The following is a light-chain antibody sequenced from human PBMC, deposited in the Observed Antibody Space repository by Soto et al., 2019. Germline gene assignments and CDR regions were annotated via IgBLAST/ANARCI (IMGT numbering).Light chain of an antibody. Sequence: DIQMTQSPSTLSASVGDRVTITCRASQSITGWLAWFQQKPGKAPKLLISKASNLESGVPSRFSGSGSGTEFTLTISGLQPDDFATYYCQQYNPYSPWTFRQGTKVEIK. CDR3: QQYNPYSPWT. CDR2: KAS. CDR1: QSITGW. J-gene: IGKJ1*01. V-gene: IGKV1-5*03.